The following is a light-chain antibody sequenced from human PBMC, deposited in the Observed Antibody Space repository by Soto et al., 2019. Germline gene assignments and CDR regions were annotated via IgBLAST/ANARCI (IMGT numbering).Light chain of an antibody. V-gene: IGKV1-5*01. J-gene: IGKJ1*01. CDR2: DAS. CDR3: QQYNGFSS. CDR1: QSISSW. Sequence: DIQMTQSPSTLSAPVGDRVTITCRASQSISSWLAWYQQKPGKAPKLLIYDASSLESGVPSRFSGSGSGTEFTLTISSLQPDDFATYYCQQYNGFSSFGQGTKVEIK.